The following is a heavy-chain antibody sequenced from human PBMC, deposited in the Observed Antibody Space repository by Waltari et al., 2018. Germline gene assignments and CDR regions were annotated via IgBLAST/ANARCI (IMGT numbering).Heavy chain of an antibody. CDR2: ITTDETNT. CDR3: ARDRGTATPLDP. CDR1: GLPLRTPW. V-gene: IGHV3-74*03. Sequence: EVQVVESGGGLVQPGGSLRLSCVASGLPLRTPWMHWVRQVSGKGLEWVSRITTDETNTAYADAVKGRFTVSRDNAKNTVYLQMTSVRAEDTGIYYCARDRGTATPLDPWGQGTVVTVSS. J-gene: IGHJ5*02. D-gene: IGHD3-10*01.